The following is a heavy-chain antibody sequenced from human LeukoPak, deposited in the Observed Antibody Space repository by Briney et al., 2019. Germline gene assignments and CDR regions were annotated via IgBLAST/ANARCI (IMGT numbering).Heavy chain of an antibody. D-gene: IGHD5-18*01. CDR1: GFTVSSNY. Sequence: GGSLRLSCAASGFTVSSNYMTWVRQAPGKGLEWVSVIYSGGSTYYADSVKGRFTISRDNSKNTLYLQMNSLRVEDTAVYYCARDRDTAVVDYFDYWAREPWSPSPQ. CDR2: IYSGGST. J-gene: IGHJ4*02. V-gene: IGHV3-66*01. CDR3: ARDRDTAVVDYFDY.